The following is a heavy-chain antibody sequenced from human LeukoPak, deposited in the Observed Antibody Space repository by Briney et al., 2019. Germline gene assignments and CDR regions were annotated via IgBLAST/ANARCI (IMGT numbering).Heavy chain of an antibody. V-gene: IGHV4-34*01. CDR2: INHSGST. CDR1: GGSFSGYY. J-gene: IGHJ5*02. CDR3: ARGFTCSSTSCYYNWFDP. D-gene: IGHD2-2*01. Sequence: SETLSLTCAVYGGSFSGYYWSWLRQPPGKGLEWIGEINHSGSTNYNPSLKSRVTISVDTSKNQFSLKLSSVTAADTAVYYCARGFTCSSTSCYYNWFDPWGQGTLVTVSP.